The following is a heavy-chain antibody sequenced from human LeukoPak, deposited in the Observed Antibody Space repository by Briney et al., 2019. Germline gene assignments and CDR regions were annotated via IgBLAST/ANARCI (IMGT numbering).Heavy chain of an antibody. CDR2: IIPILGIA. V-gene: IGHV1-69*04. D-gene: IGHD2-15*01. J-gene: IGHJ5*02. CDR1: GGTFSSYA. Sequence: SVRVSRKASGGTFSSYAISWVRQAPGQGLEWMGRIIPILGIANYAQKFQGRVTITADKSTSTAYMELSSLRSEDTAVYYCARDALALEVAATHPNNWFDPWGQESLVSVSS. CDR3: ARDALALEVAATHPNNWFDP.